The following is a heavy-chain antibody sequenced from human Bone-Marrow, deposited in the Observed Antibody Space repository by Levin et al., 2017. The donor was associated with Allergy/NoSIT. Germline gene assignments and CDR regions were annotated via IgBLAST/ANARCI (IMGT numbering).Heavy chain of an antibody. CDR2: INWNSDTI. Sequence: SLKISCAASGFTFDDYAMHWVRQAPGKGLEYVSGINWNSDTIVYADSVKGRFTVSRDNAKNSLYLQMNSLRTEDTAFYYCAKAHRSAPTRYPDYWGQGTLVTVSS. V-gene: IGHV3-9*01. D-gene: IGHD2-15*01. CDR3: AKAHRSAPTRYPDY. CDR1: GFTFDDYA. J-gene: IGHJ4*02.